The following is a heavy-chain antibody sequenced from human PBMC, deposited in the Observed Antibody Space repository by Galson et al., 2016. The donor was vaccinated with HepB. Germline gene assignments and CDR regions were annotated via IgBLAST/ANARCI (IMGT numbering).Heavy chain of an antibody. CDR3: ARAPLDFGEVVSGFDP. V-gene: IGHV1-18*01. CDR2: ITTYNGKP. Sequence: SVKVSCKASGYTFTRYAITWVRQAPGQGLEWMGWITTYNGKPDYAQKFQGRVTMTTDISTATAHMELRSLRFDDTAVYYCARAPLDFGEVVSGFDPWGQGTLVTVSS. D-gene: IGHD3-3*01. CDR1: GYTFTRYA. J-gene: IGHJ5*02.